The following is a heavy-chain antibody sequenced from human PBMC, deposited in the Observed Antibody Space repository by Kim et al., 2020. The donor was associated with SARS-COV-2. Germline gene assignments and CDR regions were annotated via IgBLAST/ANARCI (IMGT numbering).Heavy chain of an antibody. V-gene: IGHV4-39*01. Sequence: PPLKGRVTISVDTSKNHFSLKLSSVTAADTAVYYCARQGIAAAGTVPFDYWGQGTLVTVSS. D-gene: IGHD6-13*01. J-gene: IGHJ4*02. CDR3: ARQGIAAAGTVPFDY.